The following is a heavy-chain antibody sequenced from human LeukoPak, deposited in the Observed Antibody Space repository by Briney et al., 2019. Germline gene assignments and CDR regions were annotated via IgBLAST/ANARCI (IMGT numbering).Heavy chain of an antibody. CDR2: ISGSGGST. J-gene: IGHJ3*02. Sequence: GGSLRLSCAASGFTFSSYAMSWVRQAPGKGLEWVSAISGSGGSTYYADSVKGRFTISRDNSKNTLYLQMNSLRAEDTAVYYCANRLYSYVDAFDIWGQGTMVTVSS. V-gene: IGHV3-23*01. CDR3: ANRLYSYVDAFDI. CDR1: GFTFSSYA. D-gene: IGHD5-18*01.